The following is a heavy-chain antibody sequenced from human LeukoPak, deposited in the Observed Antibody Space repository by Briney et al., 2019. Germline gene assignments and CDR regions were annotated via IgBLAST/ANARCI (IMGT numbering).Heavy chain of an antibody. CDR2: INAGNGNT. CDR1: GYTFTSYA. CDR3: ARPPPRYCGGDCDDY. V-gene: IGHV1-3*01. J-gene: IGHJ4*02. Sequence: GASVKVSCKASGYTFTSYAMHWVRQAPGQRLEWMGWINAGNGNTKYSQKFQGRVTITRDTSASTAYMELSSLRSEDTAVYYCARPPPRYCGGDCDDYWGQGTLVTVSS. D-gene: IGHD2-21*02.